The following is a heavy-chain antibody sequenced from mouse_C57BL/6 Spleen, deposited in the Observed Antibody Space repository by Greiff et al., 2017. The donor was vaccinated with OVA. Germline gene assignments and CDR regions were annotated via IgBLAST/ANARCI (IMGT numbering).Heavy chain of an antibody. CDR1: GYAFTNYL. CDR3: ARYYYGSSGYFDY. J-gene: IGHJ2*01. CDR2: INPGSGGT. V-gene: IGHV1-54*01. Sequence: VQLQQSGAELVRPGTSVKVSCKASGYAFTNYLIEWVKQRPGQGLEWIGVINPGSGGTNYNEKFKGKATLTADKSSSLAYMQLSSLTSEDSAVYFCARYYYGSSGYFDYWGQGTTLTVSS. D-gene: IGHD1-1*01.